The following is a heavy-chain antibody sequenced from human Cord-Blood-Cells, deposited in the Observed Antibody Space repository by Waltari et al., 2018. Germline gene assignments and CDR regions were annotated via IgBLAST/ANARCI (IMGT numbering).Heavy chain of an antibody. V-gene: IGHV4-38-2*02. Sequence: QVQLQESGPGLVKPSETLSLTCAVSGYSISSGYYWGWIRQPPGKGLEWIGSIYHSGSTYYNPSLKSRVTISVDTSKNQFSLKLSSVTAADTAVYYCAREELNYGDLDPWGQGTLVTVSS. CDR2: IYHSGST. D-gene: IGHD4-17*01. CDR1: GYSISSGYY. J-gene: IGHJ5*02. CDR3: AREELNYGDLDP.